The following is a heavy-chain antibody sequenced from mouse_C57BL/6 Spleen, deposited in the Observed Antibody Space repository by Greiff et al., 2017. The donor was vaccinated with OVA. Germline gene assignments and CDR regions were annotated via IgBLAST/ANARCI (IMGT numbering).Heavy chain of an antibody. CDR3: ARGLYGSSPWYFDV. V-gene: IGHV1-55*01. CDR2: IYPGSGST. D-gene: IGHD1-1*01. Sequence: VQLQQPGAELVKPGASVKMSCKASGYTFTSYWITWVKQRPGQGLEWIGDIYPGSGSTNYNEKFKSKATLTVDTSSSTAYMQLSSLTSEDSAVYYCARGLYGSSPWYFDVWGTGTTVTVSS. CDR1: GYTFTSYW. J-gene: IGHJ1*03.